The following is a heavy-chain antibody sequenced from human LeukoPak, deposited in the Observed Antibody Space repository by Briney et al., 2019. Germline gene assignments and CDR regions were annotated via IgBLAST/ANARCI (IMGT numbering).Heavy chain of an antibody. CDR1: GGSFSGYY. V-gene: IGHV4-34*01. Sequence: SETLSLTCAVYGGSFSGYYWSWIRQPPGKGLEWIGEINHSGSTSYNPSLKSRVTISVDTSKNQFSLKLSSVTAADTAVYYCARVSSSADFDYWGQGTLVTVSS. CDR3: ARVSSSADFDY. D-gene: IGHD6-6*01. J-gene: IGHJ4*02. CDR2: INHSGST.